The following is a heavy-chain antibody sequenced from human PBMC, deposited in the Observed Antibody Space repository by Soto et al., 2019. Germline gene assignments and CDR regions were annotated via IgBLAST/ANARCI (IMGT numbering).Heavy chain of an antibody. CDR2: IKPDGSEQ. D-gene: IGHD1-20*01. V-gene: IGHV3-7*01. Sequence: GALRLSCAASEFTFDKYYMTWVRQAPGKGPEWVANIKPDGSEQYYVDSVKGRFTISRDNANNSLYLQMNSLRAEDTAVYFCARGNWNYYYGFDVWGQGTTVTVSS. CDR3: ARGNWNYYYGFDV. CDR1: EFTFDKYY. J-gene: IGHJ6*01.